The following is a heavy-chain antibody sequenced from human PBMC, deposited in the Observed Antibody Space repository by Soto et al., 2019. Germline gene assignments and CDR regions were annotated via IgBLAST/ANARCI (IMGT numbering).Heavy chain of an antibody. V-gene: IGHV4-59*01. CDR2: IYSSGST. CDR3: ARDLPPSYDSSGYSVFDI. CDR1: GGSISSYY. J-gene: IGHJ3*02. Sequence: LQTLSLTCSVSGGSISSYYWSWIRQSPGKGLEWIGYIYSSGSTNYNPSLKSRVTISVDTSKNQFSLKLSSVTAADTAVYYCARDLPPSYDSSGYSVFDIWGQRTMVTVSS. D-gene: IGHD3-22*01.